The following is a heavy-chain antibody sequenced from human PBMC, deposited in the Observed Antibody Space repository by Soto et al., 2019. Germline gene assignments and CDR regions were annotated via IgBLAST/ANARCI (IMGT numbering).Heavy chain of an antibody. CDR2: ISAYNGNT. V-gene: IGHV1-18*01. Sequence: GASVKVSCKASGYTFTSYGINWVRQAPGQGLEWMGWISAYNGNTNYAQKLQGRVTMTTDTSTSTAYMELRSLRSDDTAVYYCARRVVVVAATLGYFDYWGQGTLVTVSS. CDR3: ARRVVVVAATLGYFDY. D-gene: IGHD2-15*01. J-gene: IGHJ4*02. CDR1: GYTFTSYG.